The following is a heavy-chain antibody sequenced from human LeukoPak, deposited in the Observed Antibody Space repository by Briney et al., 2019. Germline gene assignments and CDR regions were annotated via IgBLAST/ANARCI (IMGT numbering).Heavy chain of an antibody. D-gene: IGHD6-19*01. J-gene: IGHJ4*02. CDR1: GFTFSSYS. Sequence: GGSLRLSCAASGFTFSSYSMNWVRQAPGKGLEWVSSISSSSSYIYYADSVKGRFTISRDNAKNSLYLQINSLRVEDTAVYYCAGKGYSSGYYWGASFDYWGQGSLVTVSS. CDR3: AGKGYSSGYYWGASFDY. CDR2: ISSSSSYI. V-gene: IGHV3-21*01.